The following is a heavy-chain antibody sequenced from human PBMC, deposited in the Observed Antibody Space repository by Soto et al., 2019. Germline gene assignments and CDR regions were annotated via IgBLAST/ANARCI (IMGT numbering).Heavy chain of an antibody. Sequence: QVQLQQSGAGLVKPSETLSLTCTVSGGSFSGYYCSWIRQPPGKGLEWIGEINHSGSTNSNPSLKSRLTISVDTSTNQFSLDLSSVTAADTAVYYCARGSRAVAGTGGVYFDYWGQGTLVTVSS. V-gene: IGHV4-34*01. CDR3: ARGSRAVAGTGGVYFDY. CDR1: GGSFSGYY. D-gene: IGHD6-19*01. CDR2: INHSGST. J-gene: IGHJ4*02.